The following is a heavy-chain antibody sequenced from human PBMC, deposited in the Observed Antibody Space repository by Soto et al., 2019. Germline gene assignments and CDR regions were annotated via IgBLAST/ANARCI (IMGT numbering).Heavy chain of an antibody. CDR2: ISNSGSTT. D-gene: IGHD6-13*01. CDR3: ARLYISSWYIL. V-gene: IGHV3-11*01. J-gene: IGHJ4*02. CDR1: GFTISDYY. Sequence: QVQVVESGGGLVQPGGSLTLSCAASGFTISDYYMAWIRQAPGKGLQWVTYISNSGSTTYYADSVKGRFTVSRDNTENSLYLHMSSLRAEDTAMYFCARLYISSWYILWGQGTLVTVSS.